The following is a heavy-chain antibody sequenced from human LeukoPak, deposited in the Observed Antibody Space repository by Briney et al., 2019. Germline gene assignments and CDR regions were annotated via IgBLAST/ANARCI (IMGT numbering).Heavy chain of an antibody. Sequence: PGGSLRLSCTASGFTFGDYGMSWVRQAPGKGLEWVGFIRSKAYGGTTEYAASVKGRFTISRDDSKSIAYLQMNSLKTEDTAVSYCTSHGDFWSGYHPGEYYYGMDVWGQGTTVTVSS. CDR2: IRSKAYGGTT. J-gene: IGHJ6*02. CDR1: GFTFGDYG. V-gene: IGHV3-49*04. CDR3: TSHGDFWSGYHPGEYYYGMDV. D-gene: IGHD3-3*01.